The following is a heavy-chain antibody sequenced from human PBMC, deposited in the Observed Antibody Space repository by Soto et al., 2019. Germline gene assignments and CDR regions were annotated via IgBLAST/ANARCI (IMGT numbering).Heavy chain of an antibody. CDR1: GFTFSNYW. CDR3: TRGDGDYHDGNGYLGRH. D-gene: IGHD3-22*01. J-gene: IGHJ4*02. CDR2: IKNDGSGA. V-gene: IGHV3-74*01. Sequence: EVQLVESVGALVQPGGSLRLSCLASGFTFSNYWMHWVRQPPGKGLEWVSRIKNDGSGAYYADSVKGRFTISRDNAKNTLYLQMNSLRVEDTAVYYCTRGDGDYHDGNGYLGRHWGQGTLVTVSS.